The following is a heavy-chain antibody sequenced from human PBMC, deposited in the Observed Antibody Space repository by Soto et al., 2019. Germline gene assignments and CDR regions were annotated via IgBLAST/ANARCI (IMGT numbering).Heavy chain of an antibody. J-gene: IGHJ4*02. CDR2: ISGSGASP. CDR1: GFTFSSYA. Sequence: GGSLRLSCAASGFTFSSYAMSWVRQAPGKGLERVSGISGSGASPYNADSVKGRFTISRDNSKNTLYLQMNSLRAEDTATYYCAKDAGYCSGGICYYFDYWGQGILVTVSS. CDR3: AKDAGYCSGGICYYFDY. V-gene: IGHV3-23*01. D-gene: IGHD2-15*01.